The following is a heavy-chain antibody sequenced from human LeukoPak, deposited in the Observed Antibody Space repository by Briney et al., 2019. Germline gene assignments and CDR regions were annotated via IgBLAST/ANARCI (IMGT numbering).Heavy chain of an antibody. CDR1: GFTFDDYG. V-gene: IGHV3-43D*03. D-gene: IGHD4-17*01. CDR2: ISWDGGST. CDR3: AKDINNYGDYEGPFDY. J-gene: IGHJ4*02. Sequence: AGGSLRLSCAASGFTFDDYGMSWVRQAPGKGLEWVSLISWDGGSTYYADSVKGRFTISRDNSKNSLYLQMNSLRAEDTALYYCAKDINNYGDYEGPFDYWGQGTLVTVSS.